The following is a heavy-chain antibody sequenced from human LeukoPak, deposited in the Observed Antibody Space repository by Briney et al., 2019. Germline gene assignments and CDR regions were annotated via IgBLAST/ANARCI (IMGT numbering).Heavy chain of an antibody. J-gene: IGHJ3*02. Sequence: SVKVSCKASGYTFTSYGISWVRQAPGQGLEWMGCISAYNGNTNYAQKLQGRVTMTTDTSTSTAYMELRSLRSDDTAVYYCARDFGWGSSWPMGAFDIWGQGTMVTVSS. CDR3: ARDFGWGSSWPMGAFDI. CDR2: ISAYNGNT. CDR1: GYTFTSYG. V-gene: IGHV1-18*04. D-gene: IGHD6-13*01.